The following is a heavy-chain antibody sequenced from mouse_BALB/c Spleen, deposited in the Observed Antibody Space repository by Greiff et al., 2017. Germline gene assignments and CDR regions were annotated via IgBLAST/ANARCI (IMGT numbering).Heavy chain of an antibody. Sequence: EVKLLEPGGGLVQPGGSRKLSCAASGFTFSSFGMHWVRQAPETGLEWVAYISSGSSTIYYADTVKGRFTISRDNPKNTLFLQMTSLRAEDTAMYYCARGNVEGGMDYWGQGTSVTVSS. V-gene: IGHV5-17*02. CDR1: GFTFSSFG. J-gene: IGHJ4*01. CDR3: ARGNVEGGMDY. CDR2: ISSGSSTI.